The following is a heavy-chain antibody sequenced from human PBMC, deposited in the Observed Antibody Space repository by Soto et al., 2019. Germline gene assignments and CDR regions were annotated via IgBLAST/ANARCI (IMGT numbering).Heavy chain of an antibody. V-gene: IGHV1-58*02. CDR3: AADSSYPYYYGMDV. J-gene: IGHJ6*02. CDR2: IVVGSGNT. D-gene: IGHD3-16*02. CDR1: GGTFSSYA. Sequence: GASVKVSCKASGGTFSSYAISWVLQAPGQGLEWIGWIVVGSGNTNYAQKFQERVTITRDMSTSTAYMELSSLRSEDTAVYYCAADSSYPYYYGMDVWGQGTTVTVSS.